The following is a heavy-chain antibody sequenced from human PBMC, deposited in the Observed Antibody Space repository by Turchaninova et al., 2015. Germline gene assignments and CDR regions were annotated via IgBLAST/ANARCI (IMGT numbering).Heavy chain of an antibody. D-gene: IGHD6-19*01. CDR2: SRNKANIYTT. Sequence: LVESGGGLVQPGGSLRLSCAASGFTFSDHYMAWVRQAPGKGVEWVGGSRNKANIYTTEYAASVKGRFTISRDDSKNSVYLQMNSLKTEDTAVYYCARGDSSGWSNAFDIWGQGTMVTVSS. J-gene: IGHJ3*02. V-gene: IGHV3-72*01. CDR1: GFTFSDHY. CDR3: ARGDSSGWSNAFDI.